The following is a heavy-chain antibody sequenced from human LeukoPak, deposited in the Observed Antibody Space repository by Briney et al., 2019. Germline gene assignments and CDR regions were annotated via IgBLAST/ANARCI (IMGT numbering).Heavy chain of an antibody. CDR3: ARGRDGYNGFDY. CDR2: FYSGGST. Sequence: SETLSLTCTVSGGSISSSSYFWGWIRQPPGKGLEWIGNFYSGGSTYYNPSLKSRVTISVDTSKNQFSLKLSSVTAADTAVYYCARGRDGYNGFDYWGQGTLVTVSS. J-gene: IGHJ4*02. V-gene: IGHV4-39*07. CDR1: GGSISSSSYF. D-gene: IGHD5-24*01.